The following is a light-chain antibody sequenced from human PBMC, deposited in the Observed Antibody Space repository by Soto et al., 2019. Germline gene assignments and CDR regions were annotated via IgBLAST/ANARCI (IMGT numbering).Light chain of an antibody. CDR3: QQYISWPLT. CDR2: GAS. Sequence: EIVMTQSPATLSVSPGERATLSCRASQSVSNNLAWYQQKPGQAPRLLIYGASTRATGIPARFSGSGSGTEFTLTISSLQSEDFAVYYCQQYISWPLTFGGGTKAAIK. CDR1: QSVSNN. V-gene: IGKV3-15*01. J-gene: IGKJ4*01.